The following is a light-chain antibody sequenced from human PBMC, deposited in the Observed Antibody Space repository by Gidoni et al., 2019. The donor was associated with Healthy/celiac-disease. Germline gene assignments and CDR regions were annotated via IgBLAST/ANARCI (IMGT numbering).Light chain of an antibody. CDR1: QSLLHSNGYNY. CDR3: RQARQTLT. Sequence: DIVMTQSTLSLPVTPGEPASISCRSSQSLLHSNGYNYLDWYLQKPGQSPQLLIYLGSNRASGVPDRFSGSGSGTDFTLKSSRVEAEDVGVYYCRQARQTLTFGGGTKVEIK. CDR2: LGS. V-gene: IGKV2-28*01. J-gene: IGKJ4*01.